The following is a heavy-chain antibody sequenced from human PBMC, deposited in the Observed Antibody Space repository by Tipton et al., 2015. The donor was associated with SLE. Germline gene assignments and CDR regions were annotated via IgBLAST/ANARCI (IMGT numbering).Heavy chain of an antibody. CDR1: GFTFSDYT. CDR2: INHGGST. Sequence: LRLSCAASGFTFSDYTMNWIRQAPGKGLEWIGEINHGGSTNYNPSLKTRVTMSVDTSKKQFSLKLGSVTAADTAVYYCAGELLPYYYGMDVWGQGTTVTVSS. CDR3: AGELLPYYYGMDV. V-gene: IGHV4-34*08. J-gene: IGHJ6*02. D-gene: IGHD1-26*01.